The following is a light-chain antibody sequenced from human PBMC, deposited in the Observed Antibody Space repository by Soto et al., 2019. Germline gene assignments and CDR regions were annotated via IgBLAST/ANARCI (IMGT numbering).Light chain of an antibody. Sequence: NFMLTQPHSVSESPGKTVTISCTRSSGSIGSNRVQWYQQRPGNAPILMIYDDTQRPSGVPDRFSASIDISSNSASLTLSKLKTEGEADYYCQSFDDSGWVFGGGTKVTVL. CDR2: DDT. V-gene: IGLV6-57*04. J-gene: IGLJ3*02. CDR1: SGSIGSNR. CDR3: QSFDDSGWV.